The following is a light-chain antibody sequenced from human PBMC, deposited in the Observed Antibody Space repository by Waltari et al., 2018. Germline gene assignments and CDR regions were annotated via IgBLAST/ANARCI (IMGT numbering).Light chain of an antibody. J-gene: IGKJ1*01. CDR2: GAS. V-gene: IGKV1-39*01. Sequence: DIQMTQSPSSLSASVGDRVTVTCRASQNIRIHVHWFQQKPGGVPALLIHGASNLQSGVPSRFSGTGSGTDFTLTISSLQPEDFATYYCQQTYSIPWTFGQGTKVEVK. CDR1: QNIRIH. CDR3: QQTYSIPWT.